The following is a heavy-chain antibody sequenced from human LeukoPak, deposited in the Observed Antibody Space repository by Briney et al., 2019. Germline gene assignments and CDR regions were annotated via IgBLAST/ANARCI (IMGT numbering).Heavy chain of an antibody. D-gene: IGHD3-10*01. CDR3: ARGKWFGESLHFDY. J-gene: IGHJ4*02. Sequence: PGGSLRLSRAASGFTFSSYWMNWVRQAPGKGLEWVANIKEDGSEKYYVDSVKGRFTISRDNTKNTMYLQMNSMRAEDTAVYYCARGKWFGESLHFDYWGQGTLVTVSS. CDR1: GFTFSSYW. V-gene: IGHV3-7*03. CDR2: IKEDGSEK.